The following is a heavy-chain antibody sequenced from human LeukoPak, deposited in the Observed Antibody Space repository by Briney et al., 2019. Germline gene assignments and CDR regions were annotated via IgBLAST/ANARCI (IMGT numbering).Heavy chain of an antibody. V-gene: IGHV1-69*05. CDR1: GATFSSYA. Sequence: PSVKVSCKAPGATFSSYAISWVRRAPGQGLEWMGRIIPIFGTANYTQKFQGRVTFTTDESTSTAYMELSSLRSEDTAVYYCARASEYYYDSSGYLVQAYAFDIWGQGTMVTVSS. D-gene: IGHD3-22*01. CDR2: IIPIFGTA. CDR3: ARASEYYYDSSGYLVQAYAFDI. J-gene: IGHJ3*02.